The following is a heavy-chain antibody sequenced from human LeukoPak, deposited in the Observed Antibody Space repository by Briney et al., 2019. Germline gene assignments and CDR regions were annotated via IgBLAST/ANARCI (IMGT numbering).Heavy chain of an antibody. D-gene: IGHD3-9*01. CDR1: GFSFSSYA. CDR2: ISGDGRT. Sequence: GGSLRLSCAASGFSFSSYAVSWVRQTPGKRPEWVSGISGDGRTFYADSVKGRFTISRDNSKNTLFLQMNSLRAEDTAVYYCAANGESTDWHWNYWGQGTLVTVSS. J-gene: IGHJ4*02. V-gene: IGHV3-23*01. CDR3: AANGESTDWHWNY.